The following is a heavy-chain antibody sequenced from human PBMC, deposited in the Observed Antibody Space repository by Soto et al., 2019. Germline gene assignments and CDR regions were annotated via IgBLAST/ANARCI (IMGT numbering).Heavy chain of an antibody. CDR2: ISNSRRIT. J-gene: IGHJ4*02. Sequence: QVHLEESGGGLVKPGGSLRLSCRASGFTFSDYYMSWIRQAPGKGLEWVADISNSRRITHHADSVEGRFTIYRDNAKDSLFLQLNNLRPEDSAIYYCARDHGGGGLTLEYWGQGTLVTVSS. CDR1: GFTFSDYY. CDR3: ARDHGGGGLTLEY. V-gene: IGHV3-11*01. D-gene: IGHD3-16*01.